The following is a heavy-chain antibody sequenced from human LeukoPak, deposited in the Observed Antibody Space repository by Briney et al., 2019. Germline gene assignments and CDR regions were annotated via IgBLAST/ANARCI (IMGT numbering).Heavy chain of an antibody. Sequence: SVKVSCKASGGTFSSYAISWVRQAPGQGLEWMGGIIPIFGTANYAQKFQGRVTITADESTSTAYMELSSLRSEDTAVYYCATDRKASQYCSGGSCSPLYGMDVWGQGTTVTVSS. D-gene: IGHD2-15*01. CDR1: GGTFSSYA. CDR3: ATDRKASQYCSGGSCSPLYGMDV. V-gene: IGHV1-69*13. CDR2: IIPIFGTA. J-gene: IGHJ6*02.